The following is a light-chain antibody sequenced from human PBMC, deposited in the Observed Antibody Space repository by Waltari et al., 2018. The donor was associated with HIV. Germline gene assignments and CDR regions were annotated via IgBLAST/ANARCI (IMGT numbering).Light chain of an antibody. CDR1: SSDVGAYNY. Sequence: QSALTQPRSVSGSPGQSVTISRTGTSSDVGAYNYVSWYQQPPGKAPKLMIYDVSERPSGVPDRFSGSKSGNTASLTISGLQAEDEADYYCCSYGGSYTFLVFGGGTKLTVL. V-gene: IGLV2-11*01. CDR2: DVS. CDR3: CSYGGSYTFLV. J-gene: IGLJ2*01.